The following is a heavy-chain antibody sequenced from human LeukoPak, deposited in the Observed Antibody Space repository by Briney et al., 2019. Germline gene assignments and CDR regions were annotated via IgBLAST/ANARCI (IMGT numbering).Heavy chain of an antibody. CDR2: MNPNSGNT. Sequence: ASVKVSCKASGGTFSSYAISWVRQAPGQGLEWMGWMNPNSGNTGYAQKFQGRVTMTRNTSISTAYMELSSLRSEDTAVYYCARGRAFDIWGQGTMVTVSS. J-gene: IGHJ3*02. CDR3: ARGRAFDI. CDR1: GGTFSSYA. V-gene: IGHV1-8*02.